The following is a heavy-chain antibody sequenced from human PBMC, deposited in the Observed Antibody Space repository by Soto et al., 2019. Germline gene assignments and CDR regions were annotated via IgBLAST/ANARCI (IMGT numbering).Heavy chain of an antibody. Sequence: GGSLRLSCAASGFSFSSDSMGWVRQAPGKGLEWVSSISSSGSFMNYADSVKGRFTISRDNAKNSLYLQMSSLKDEDTAVYYCARDDTAMVDYYDSSGYAGFDYWGQGTLVTVSS. V-gene: IGHV3-21*01. CDR1: GFSFSSDS. J-gene: IGHJ4*02. D-gene: IGHD3-22*01. CDR2: ISSSGSFM. CDR3: ARDDTAMVDYYDSSGYAGFDY.